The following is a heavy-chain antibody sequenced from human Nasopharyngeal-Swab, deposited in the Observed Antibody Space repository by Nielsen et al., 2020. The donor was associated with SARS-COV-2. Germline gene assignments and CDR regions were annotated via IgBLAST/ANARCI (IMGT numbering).Heavy chain of an antibody. J-gene: IGHJ4*02. CDR2: ISYDGSNK. Sequence: GESLKISCAASGFTFSSYGMHWVRQAPGKGLEWVAVISYDGSNKYYADSVKGRFTISSDNSKNTLYLQMNSLRAEDTAVYYCAKSPSSSGWYVAYWGQGTLVTVSS. D-gene: IGHD6-19*01. V-gene: IGHV3-30*18. CDR1: GFTFSSYG. CDR3: AKSPSSSGWYVAY.